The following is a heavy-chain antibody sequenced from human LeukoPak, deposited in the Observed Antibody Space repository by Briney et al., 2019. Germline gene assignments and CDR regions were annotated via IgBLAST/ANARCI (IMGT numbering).Heavy chain of an antibody. CDR1: GFTFNNAW. J-gene: IGHJ3*02. CDR2: IKSKTDGGTT. CDR3: TTGAVILVRGAIILNDAFDM. V-gene: IGHV3-15*01. Sequence: PGGSLRLSCEVSGFTFNNAWMSWVRQAPGKGLEWVGRIKSKTDGGTTDYAAPVKGRFTISRDDSKNTLYLQMNSLKTEDTAVYYCTTGAVILVRGAIILNDAFDMWGQGTMVTVSS. D-gene: IGHD3-10*01.